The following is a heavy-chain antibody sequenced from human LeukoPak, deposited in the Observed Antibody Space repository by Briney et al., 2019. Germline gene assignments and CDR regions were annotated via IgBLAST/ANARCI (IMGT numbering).Heavy chain of an antibody. V-gene: IGHV3-74*01. CDR2: INSDGSST. CDR3: AKINGYCSSTSCYVVDY. J-gene: IGHJ4*02. CDR1: GFTFSSYW. Sequence: GGSLRLSCAASGFTFSSYWMHWVRQAPGKGLVWVSRINSDGSSTSYADSVKGRFTISRDNAKNTLYLQMNSLRAEDTAVYYCAKINGYCSSTSCYVVDYWGQGTLVTVSS. D-gene: IGHD2-2*01.